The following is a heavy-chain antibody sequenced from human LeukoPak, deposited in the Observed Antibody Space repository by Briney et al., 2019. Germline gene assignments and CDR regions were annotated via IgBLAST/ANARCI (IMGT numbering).Heavy chain of an antibody. CDR3: ARGYDFWSGYPNYYYYYYMDV. D-gene: IGHD3-3*01. Sequence: PSETLSLTCTVSGGSISSYYWSWIRQPPGKGLEWIGYIYYSGSTNYNPSLKSRVTISVDTSKNQFSLKLSSVTAADTAVYYCARGYDFWSGYPNYYYYYYMDVWGKGTTVTVSS. V-gene: IGHV4-59*01. CDR2: IYYSGST. J-gene: IGHJ6*03. CDR1: GGSISSYY.